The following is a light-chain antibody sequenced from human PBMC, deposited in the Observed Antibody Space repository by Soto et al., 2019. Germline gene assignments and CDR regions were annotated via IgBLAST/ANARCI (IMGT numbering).Light chain of an antibody. CDR2: SDP. CDR1: NIGSKS. CDR3: QVWDRSSAHVV. V-gene: IGLV3-21*04. Sequence: SYELTQPPSVSVAPGKTARISCGGNNIGSKSVHWYQRKPGQAPVLVIYSDPDLTPVIPERFSGSNSGNTATLTISRVEAGDEADYYCQVWDRSSAHVVFGGGTKLTVL. J-gene: IGLJ2*01.